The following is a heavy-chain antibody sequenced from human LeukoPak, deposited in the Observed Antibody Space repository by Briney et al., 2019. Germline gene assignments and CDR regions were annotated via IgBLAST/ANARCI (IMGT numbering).Heavy chain of an antibody. CDR1: GGSVSSTSYY. J-gene: IGHJ4*02. CDR2: IYYSGSS. D-gene: IGHD3-9*01. CDR3: ARGGLRYFDWSTAGFDY. Sequence: SETLSLTCTVSGGSVSSTSYYWGWIRQPPGKGLEWIGSIYYSGSSYYNPSLKSRVTIAVDTSKNQFSLKLSSVTAADTAVYYCARGGLRYFDWSTAGFDYWGQGTLVTVSS. V-gene: IGHV4-39*07.